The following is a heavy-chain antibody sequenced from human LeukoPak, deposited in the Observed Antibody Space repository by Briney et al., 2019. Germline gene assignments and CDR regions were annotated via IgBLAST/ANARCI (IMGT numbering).Heavy chain of an antibody. CDR2: IYHSGST. CDR3: ARASGYGGAYFDY. D-gene: IGHD5-12*01. V-gene: IGHV4-30-2*01. CDR1: GASISSGGYS. J-gene: IGHJ4*02. Sequence: PSETLSFTCAVSGASISSGGYSWSWFRQPPGKGLGWIGYIYHSGSTYYNPSPKSRFTISVDRSKNQFSLKLSSVSAADTAVYYCARASGYGGAYFDYWGQGTLVTVSS.